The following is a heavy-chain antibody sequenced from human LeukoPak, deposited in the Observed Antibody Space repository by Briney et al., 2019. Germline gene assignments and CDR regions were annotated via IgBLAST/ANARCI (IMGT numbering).Heavy chain of an antibody. CDR2: IIPIFGTA. J-gene: IGHJ4*02. D-gene: IGHD3-22*01. CDR3: ARDGSGYYLD. V-gene: IGHV1-69*05. Sequence: SVKVSCTASGGTFSSYAISWVRQAPGQGLEWMGGIIPIFGTANYAQKLQGRVAMTTDTSTSTAYMELRSLRSDDTAVYYCARDGSGYYLDWGQGTLVTVSS. CDR1: GGTFSSYA.